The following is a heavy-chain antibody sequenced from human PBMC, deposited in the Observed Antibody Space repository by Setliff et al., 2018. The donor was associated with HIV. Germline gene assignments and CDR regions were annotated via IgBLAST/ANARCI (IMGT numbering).Heavy chain of an antibody. V-gene: IGHV1-46*02. CDR2: VDPSGGST. D-gene: IGHD3-22*01. CDR3: ARDGRAVTSLMVVVSLKNGMDV. CDR1: GYIFNSYY. Sequence: GASVKVSCKASGYIFNSYYMHWLRQVPGQGLEWMGIVDPSGGSTHYAQKFEGRVTMTRDTSTRTFHMELSSLTSEDRAIYYCARDGRAVTSLMVVVSLKNGMDVWGQGTTVTVSS. J-gene: IGHJ6*02.